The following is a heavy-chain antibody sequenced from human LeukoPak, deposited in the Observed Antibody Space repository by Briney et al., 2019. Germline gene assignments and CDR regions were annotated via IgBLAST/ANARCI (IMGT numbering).Heavy chain of an antibody. CDR1: GGTFSSYA. J-gene: IGHJ4*02. Sequence: ASVKVSCKASGGTFSSYAISWVRQASGQGLEWMGGIIPIFGTANYAQKFQGRVTITTDESTSTAYMELSSLRSEDPAGYYCASDRGSGRYYGDYWGQGTPVTVSS. CDR2: IIPIFGTA. CDR3: ASDRGSGRYYGDY. V-gene: IGHV1-69*05. D-gene: IGHD1-26*01.